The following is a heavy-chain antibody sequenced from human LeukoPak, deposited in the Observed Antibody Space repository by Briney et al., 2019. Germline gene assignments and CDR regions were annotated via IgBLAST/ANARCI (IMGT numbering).Heavy chain of an antibody. CDR2: IIPIFGTA. D-gene: IGHD6-13*01. Sequence: ASVKVSCKASGGTFSSYAISWVRQAPGQGLEWMGGIIPIFGTANYAQKFQGRVTITTDESTSTAYMELSSLRSEDTAVYYCARDLGIAAARPEWWGQGTLVTVSS. CDR3: ARDLGIAAARPEW. V-gene: IGHV1-69*05. CDR1: GGTFSSYA. J-gene: IGHJ4*02.